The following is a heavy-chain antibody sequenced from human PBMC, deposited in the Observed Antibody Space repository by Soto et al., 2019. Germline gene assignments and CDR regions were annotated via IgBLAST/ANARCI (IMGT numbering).Heavy chain of an antibody. CDR3: AQKSSTLSVDY. Sequence: SGPTLVNPTQTLTLTCTYSGFSLSTGEVVVGWIRQPPGKALEWLAFIYGNDDKRYSPSLKSRLTITKDTSKTQVVLTMTNLDPLDTATYYCAQKSSTLSVDYWGQGTLVTVSS. CDR1: GFSLSTGEVV. CDR2: IYGNDDK. J-gene: IGHJ4*02. D-gene: IGHD3-10*01. V-gene: IGHV2-5*01.